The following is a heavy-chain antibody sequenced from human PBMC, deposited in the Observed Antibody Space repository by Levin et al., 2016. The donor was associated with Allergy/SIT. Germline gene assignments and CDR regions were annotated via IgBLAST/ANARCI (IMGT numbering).Heavy chain of an antibody. V-gene: IGHV1-2*02. CDR3: ASSSPRGGFRDY. J-gene: IGHJ4*02. D-gene: IGHD6-6*01. Sequence: WVRQAPGQGLEWMGWINPNSGGTNYAQKFQGRVTMTRDTSISTAYMELSRLRSDDTAVYYCASSSPRGGFRDYWGQGTLVTVSS. CDR2: INPNSGGT.